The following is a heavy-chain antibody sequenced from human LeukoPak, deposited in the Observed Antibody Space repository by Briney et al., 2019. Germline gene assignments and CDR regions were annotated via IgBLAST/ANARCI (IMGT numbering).Heavy chain of an antibody. CDR3: ASLGYCSGGSCYFYYYYMDV. CDR1: GFTFSYYS. J-gene: IGHJ6*03. Sequence: PGGSLRLSCAASGFTFSYYSMTWVRQAPGKGLEWVSYIDSSSATTYYADSVKGRFIISRDNAKNSLFLQINSLRAEDTAVYYCASLGYCSGGSCYFYYYYMDVWGKGTTVTVSS. V-gene: IGHV3-48*01. CDR2: IDSSSATT. D-gene: IGHD2-15*01.